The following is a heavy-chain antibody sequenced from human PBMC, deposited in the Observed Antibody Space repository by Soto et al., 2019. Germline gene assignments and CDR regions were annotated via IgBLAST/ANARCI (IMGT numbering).Heavy chain of an antibody. CDR1: GFTFSSYA. Sequence: PGGSLRLSCAASGFTFSSYAMSWVRQAPGKGLEWVSAISGSGGSTYYADSVKGRFTISRDNSKNTLYLQMNSLRAEDTAVYYCAKGRQNQYYDFWRTPGPGDYYYGMDVWGQGTTVTVSS. CDR2: ISGSGGST. D-gene: IGHD3-3*01. CDR3: AKGRQNQYYDFWRTPGPGDYYYGMDV. V-gene: IGHV3-23*01. J-gene: IGHJ6*02.